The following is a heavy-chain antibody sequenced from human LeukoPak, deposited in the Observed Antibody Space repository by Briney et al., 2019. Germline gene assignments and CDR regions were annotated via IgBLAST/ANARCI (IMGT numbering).Heavy chain of an antibody. J-gene: IGHJ4*02. CDR2: IRSDGYHT. D-gene: IGHD1-26*01. CDR1: GFVFDDYD. CDR3: AKPSGSGVDY. V-gene: IGHV3-30*02. Sequence: PGGSLRLSCGASGFVFDDYDMHWVRQAPGKGLEWVAFIRSDGYHTYYTDSVKGRFIITRDNFKNTLYLQMNSLRPEDMAVYYCAKPSGSGVDYWGRGTRVTVSS.